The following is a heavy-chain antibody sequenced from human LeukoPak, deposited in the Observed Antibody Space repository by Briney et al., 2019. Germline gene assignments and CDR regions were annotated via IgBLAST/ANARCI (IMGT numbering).Heavy chain of an antibody. CDR2: IYYAGNT. D-gene: IGHD3-10*02. CDR3: ARHDGESYYGRWFDP. CDR1: GGSISSSSHY. J-gene: IGHJ5*02. Sequence: TSETLSLTCTVSGGSISSSSHYWAWIRQSPGKGLAWIGSIYYAGNTYYNPSLQSRVTISVDTSKNQFSLKVNSVTAADTAIYYCARHDGESYYGRWFDPWGQGTLDTVSS. V-gene: IGHV4-39*01.